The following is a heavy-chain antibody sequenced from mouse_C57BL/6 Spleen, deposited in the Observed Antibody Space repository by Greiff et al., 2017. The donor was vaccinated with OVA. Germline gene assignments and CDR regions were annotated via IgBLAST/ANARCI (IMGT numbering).Heavy chain of an antibody. V-gene: IGHV1-82*01. CDR1: GYAFSSSW. CDR3: ASGVLRYFDY. Sequence: VQLQQSGPELVKPGASVKISCKASGYAFSSSWMNWVKQRPGKGLEWIGRIYPGDGDTNYNGKFKGKATLTADKSSSTAYMQLSSLTSEDSAVYFCASGVLRYFDYWGQGTTLTVSS. CDR2: IYPGDGDT. D-gene: IGHD1-1*01. J-gene: IGHJ2*01.